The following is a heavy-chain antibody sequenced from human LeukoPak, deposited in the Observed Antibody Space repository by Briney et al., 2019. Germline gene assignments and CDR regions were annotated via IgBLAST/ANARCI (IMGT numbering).Heavy chain of an antibody. V-gene: IGHV3-23*01. J-gene: IGHJ6*03. D-gene: IGHD3-10*01. CDR3: VGSPTYYYMDV. CDR1: GFTFSSYA. CDR2: ISSSGGST. Sequence: SGGSLRLSCAASGFTFSSYAMSWVRQAPGKGLEWVSTISSSGGSTYYADSVKGRFTISRDNSKNTLYLQMNSLRAEDTAVYYCVGSPTYYYMDVWGKGTTVTVSS.